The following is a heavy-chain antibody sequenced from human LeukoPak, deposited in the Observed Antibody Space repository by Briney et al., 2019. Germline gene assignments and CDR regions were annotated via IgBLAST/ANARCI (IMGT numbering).Heavy chain of an antibody. D-gene: IGHD3-16*02. CDR3: AKDPYDYVWGSYRPHDAFDI. J-gene: IGHJ3*02. CDR2: ISGSGGST. Sequence: GGSLRLSCAAYGFTFSSYAMSWVRQAPGKGLEWVSAISGSGGSTYYADSVKGRFTISRDNSKNTLYLQMNSLRAEDTAVYYCAKDPYDYVWGSYRPHDAFDIWGQGTMVTVSS. CDR1: GFTFSSYA. V-gene: IGHV3-23*01.